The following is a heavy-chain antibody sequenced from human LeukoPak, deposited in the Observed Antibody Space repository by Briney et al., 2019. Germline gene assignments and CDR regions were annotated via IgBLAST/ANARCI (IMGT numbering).Heavy chain of an antibody. Sequence: SETLSLTCAVYGGSFSGYYWSWIRQPAGKGLEWIGRIYTSGSTNYNPSLKSRVTMSVDTSKNQFSLKLSSVTAADTAVYYCARVYCSSTSCYDYWGQGTLVTVSS. CDR1: GGSFSGYY. CDR3: ARVYCSSTSCYDY. J-gene: IGHJ4*02. CDR2: IYTSGST. V-gene: IGHV4-59*10. D-gene: IGHD2-2*01.